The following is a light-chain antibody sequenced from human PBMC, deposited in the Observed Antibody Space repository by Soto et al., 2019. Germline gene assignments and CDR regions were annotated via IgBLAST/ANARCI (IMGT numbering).Light chain of an antibody. CDR1: RSVSSN. CDR3: QQYGSSPPVT. Sequence: EIGMTQSPATLSVSPGERVTLSCTASRSVSSNLAWYQQKPGQAPRLLIYGASTRATGIPDRFSGSGSGTAFTLTIRRLEPEDFAVSYCQQYGSSPPVTCGGGTKGDIK. V-gene: IGKV3-20*01. J-gene: IGKJ4*01. CDR2: GAS.